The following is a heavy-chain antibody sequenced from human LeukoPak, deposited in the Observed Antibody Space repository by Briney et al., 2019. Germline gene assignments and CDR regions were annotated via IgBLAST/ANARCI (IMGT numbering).Heavy chain of an antibody. CDR3: ARVATRGGYFDY. D-gene: IGHD5-24*01. J-gene: IGHJ4*02. CDR1: GFTFSSYA. V-gene: IGHV3-48*03. CDR2: ISSSGSTI. Sequence: GGSLRLSCSASGFTFSSYAMHWVRQAPGKGLEWVSYISSSGSTIYYADSVKGRFTISRDNAKNSLYLQMNSLRAEDTAVYYCARVATRGGYFDYWGQGTLVTVSS.